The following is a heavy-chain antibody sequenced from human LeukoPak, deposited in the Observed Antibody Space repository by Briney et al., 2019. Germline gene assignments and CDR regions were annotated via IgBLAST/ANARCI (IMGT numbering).Heavy chain of an antibody. Sequence: GASVKVSCKASGGTFSSYAISWVRQAPGQGLEWMGGIIPIFGTANYAQKFQGRVTITADESTSTAYMELSSLRSEDTAVYYCARSAERITMIVVASLDYWGQGTLVTVSS. D-gene: IGHD3-22*01. CDR3: ARSAERITMIVVASLDY. CDR1: GGTFSSYA. V-gene: IGHV1-69*13. J-gene: IGHJ4*02. CDR2: IIPIFGTA.